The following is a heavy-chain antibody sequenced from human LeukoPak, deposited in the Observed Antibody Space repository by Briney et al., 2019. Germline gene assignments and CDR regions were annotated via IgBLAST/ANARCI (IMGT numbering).Heavy chain of an antibody. CDR1: GFTFSSYG. CDR3: ATDESKLRCCDWQPFYFDY. D-gene: IGHD3-9*01. Sequence: GGSLRLSCAASGFTFSSYGMHWVRQAPGKGLEWVAFIRYDGTNIYYADSVKGRFTISRDNSKNTLYPQMNSLRAEDTAVYYCATDESKLRCCDWQPFYFDYWGQGTLVTVS. V-gene: IGHV3-30*02. CDR2: IRYDGTNI. J-gene: IGHJ4*02.